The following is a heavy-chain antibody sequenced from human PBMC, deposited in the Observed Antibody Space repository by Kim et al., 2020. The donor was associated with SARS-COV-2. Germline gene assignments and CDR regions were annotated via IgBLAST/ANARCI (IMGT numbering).Heavy chain of an antibody. J-gene: IGHJ4*02. D-gene: IGHD5-12*01. CDR3: ARDGYDPGVYFDY. CDR1: GFTFSSHW. CDR2: IKQDGGEK. Sequence: GGSLRLSCAASGFTFSSHWMSWVRQAPGKGLEWVANIKQDGGEKYYVDSVKGRFTISRDNAKNSLYLQMNSLTGGDTAVYYCARDGYDPGVYFDYWGQGTLVTVSS. V-gene: IGHV3-7*01.